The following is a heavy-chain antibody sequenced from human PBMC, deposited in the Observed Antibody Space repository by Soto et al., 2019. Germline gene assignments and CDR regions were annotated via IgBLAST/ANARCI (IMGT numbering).Heavy chain of an antibody. CDR2: INAGNGNT. V-gene: IGHV1-3*01. CDR1: GYTFTSYA. Sequence: QVQLVQSGAEVKKPGASVKVSCKASGYTFTSYAMHWVRQAPRQRLEWMGWINAGNGNTKYSQKFQGRVTITRDTSASTAYMELSSLRSEDTAVYYCARGTADSSSWYYFDYWGQGTLVTVSS. CDR3: ARGTADSSSWYYFDY. J-gene: IGHJ4*02. D-gene: IGHD6-13*01.